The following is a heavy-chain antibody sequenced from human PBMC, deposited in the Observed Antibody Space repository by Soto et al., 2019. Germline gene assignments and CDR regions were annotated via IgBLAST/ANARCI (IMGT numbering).Heavy chain of an antibody. Sequence: PSETLSLTCTVSGGSISSGGYYWSWIRQHPGKGLEWIGYIYYSGSTYYNPSLESRATISVDTSKNQFSLKLSSVTAADTAVYYCARVGYYGSGSLYYDYWGQGTRGTV. V-gene: IGHV4-31*03. CDR3: ARVGYYGSGSLYYDY. D-gene: IGHD3-10*01. CDR2: IYYSGST. CDR1: GGSISSGGYY. J-gene: IGHJ4*02.